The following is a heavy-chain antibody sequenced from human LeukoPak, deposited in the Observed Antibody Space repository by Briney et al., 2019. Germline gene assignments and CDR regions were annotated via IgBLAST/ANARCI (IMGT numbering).Heavy chain of an antibody. CDR3: ARANQQLDAFDI. Sequence: SETLSLTCAVYGGSFSGYYWSWIRQPPGKGLEWIGEINHSGSTNYNPSLKSRVTISVDTSKNQFSLELSSVTAADTAVYYCARANQQLDAFDIWGQGTMVTVSS. J-gene: IGHJ3*02. CDR2: INHSGST. D-gene: IGHD6-13*01. V-gene: IGHV4-34*01. CDR1: GGSFSGYY.